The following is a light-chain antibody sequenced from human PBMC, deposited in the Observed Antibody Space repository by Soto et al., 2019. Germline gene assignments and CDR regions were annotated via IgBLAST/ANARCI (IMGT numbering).Light chain of an antibody. CDR1: SSDVGGYDY. J-gene: IGLJ2*01. Sequence: QSALTQPASVSGSPGQSITIPCTGTSSDVGGYDYVSWYQQHPGKAPKVMIYEVNNRPSGVSNRFSGSKSGNTASLTISGLRAEDEADYYCSSYTSSITLVVFGGGTKLTVL. V-gene: IGLV2-14*01. CDR3: SSYTSSITLVV. CDR2: EVN.